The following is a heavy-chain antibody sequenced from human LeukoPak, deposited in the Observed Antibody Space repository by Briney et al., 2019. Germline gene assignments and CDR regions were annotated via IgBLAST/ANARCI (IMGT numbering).Heavy chain of an antibody. CDR2: INSDGSST. CDR3: ARDAIFGALNWFDP. V-gene: IGHV3-74*01. D-gene: IGHD3-3*01. CDR1: GSPSRSYW. Sequence: PGGSLRLSCEASGSPSRSYWRHGVRKAPGKGLVWFPRINSDGSSTSYADSVKGRFTISRDNAKNTLYLQMNSLRAEDTAVYYCARDAIFGALNWFDPWGQGTLVTVSS. J-gene: IGHJ5*02.